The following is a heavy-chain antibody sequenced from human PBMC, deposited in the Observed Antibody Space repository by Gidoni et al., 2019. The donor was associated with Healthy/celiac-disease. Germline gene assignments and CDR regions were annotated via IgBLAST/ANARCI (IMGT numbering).Heavy chain of an antibody. CDR3: ARDPGTVTSDLFDY. J-gene: IGHJ4*02. Sequence: QVQLVASGGGVVQTGRSLRLSCAASGVTFSSYGMHWVRQAPGKGLGWVAVIWYDGSNKYYADSVKGRFTIARDNSKNTLYLQMNSLRAEDTAVYYCARDPGTVTSDLFDYWGQGTLVTVSS. CDR1: GVTFSSYG. D-gene: IGHD4-17*01. V-gene: IGHV3-33*01. CDR2: IWYDGSNK.